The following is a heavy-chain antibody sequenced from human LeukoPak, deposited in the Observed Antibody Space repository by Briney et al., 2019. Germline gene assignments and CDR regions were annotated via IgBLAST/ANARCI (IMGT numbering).Heavy chain of an antibody. J-gene: IGHJ3*02. D-gene: IGHD3-16*01. Sequence: GGSLRLSCVGPGFTFSSYELNWVRQAPGKGLERVSYINGGGSAVYYADSVRGRFTISRDDAKDSLYLQMNRLRGEDTAVYYCARDLGEYIAVTHHDAFDIWGQGTLVSVSS. CDR2: INGGGSAV. CDR1: GFTFSSYE. V-gene: IGHV3-48*03. CDR3: ARDLGEYIAVTHHDAFDI.